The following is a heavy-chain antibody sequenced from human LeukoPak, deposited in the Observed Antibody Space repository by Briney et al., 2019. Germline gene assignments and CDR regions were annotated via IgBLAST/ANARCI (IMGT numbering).Heavy chain of an antibody. D-gene: IGHD2-21*01. J-gene: IGHJ4*02. V-gene: IGHV3-30*02. CDR3: AKAGYVVVIATHIDY. CDR2: IRYDGSNK. CDR1: GFTFSSYG. Sequence: GGSLRLSCAASGFTFSSYGMHWVRQAPGKGLEWVAFIRYDGSNKYYADSVKGRFTISRDNSKNTLYLQMNSLRAEDTAVYYCAKAGYVVVIATHIDYWGQGTLVTVSS.